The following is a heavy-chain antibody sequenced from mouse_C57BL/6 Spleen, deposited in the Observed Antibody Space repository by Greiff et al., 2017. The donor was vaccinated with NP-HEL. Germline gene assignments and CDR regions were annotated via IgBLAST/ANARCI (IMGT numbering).Heavy chain of an antibody. V-gene: IGHV1-69*01. Sequence: QVQLQQPGAELVMPGASVKLSCKASGYTFTSYWMHWVKQRPGQGLEWIGEIDPSDSYTNYNQKFKGKSTLTVDKSSSTAYMQLSSLTSEDSAVYYWARGYSNYGGYFDYWGQGTTLTVSS. CDR1: GYTFTSYW. CDR3: ARGYSNYGGYFDY. J-gene: IGHJ2*01. CDR2: IDPSDSYT. D-gene: IGHD2-5*01.